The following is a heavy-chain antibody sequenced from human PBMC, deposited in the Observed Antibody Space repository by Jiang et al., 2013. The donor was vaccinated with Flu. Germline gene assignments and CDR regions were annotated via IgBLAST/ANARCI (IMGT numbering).Heavy chain of an antibody. Sequence: KPTQTLTLTCTFSGFSLSTSGVGVGWIRQPPGKALEWLALIYWNDDKRYSPSLKSRLTITKDTSKNQVVLTMTNMDPVDTATYYCAHRRPVVAGDTSLGFDYWGQGTLVTVSS. CDR2: IYWNDDK. CDR3: AHRRPVVAGDTSLGFDY. J-gene: IGHJ4*02. V-gene: IGHV2-5*01. CDR1: GFSLSTSGVG. D-gene: IGHD2-15*01.